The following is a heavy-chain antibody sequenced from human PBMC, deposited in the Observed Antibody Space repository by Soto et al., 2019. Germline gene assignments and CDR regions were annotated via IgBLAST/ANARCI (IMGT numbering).Heavy chain of an antibody. CDR1: GYSFTTYW. V-gene: IGHV5-51*01. CDR2: ISPGDSDT. J-gene: IGHJ4*02. CDR3: ARQGSTVTLDY. Sequence: GESLKISCQTSGYSFTTYWIGWVRQMPGKGLEWMGIISPGDSDTRYSPSFQGQVTISVDKSISTAYLQWSSLKTSDTAMYYCARQGSTVTLDYWGQGTLVTVPS. D-gene: IGHD4-17*01.